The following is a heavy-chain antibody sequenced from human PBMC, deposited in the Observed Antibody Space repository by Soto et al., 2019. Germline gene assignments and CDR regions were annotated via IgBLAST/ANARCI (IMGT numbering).Heavy chain of an antibody. V-gene: IGHV2-70*01. J-gene: IGHJ4*02. D-gene: IGHD2-21*01. CDR2: INWDNNE. CDR3: ARIPHYSDSYYMDY. Sequence: ESGPTLVNPTQTLTLTCTFSGFSLSTLGTCVAWIRQPPGKALEWLALINWDNNEYYSTSLKTRLTISRDTSKNQVVLTMTNVDPVDTATYYCARIPHYSDSYYMDYRGQGTLVTVSS. CDR1: GFSLSTLGTC.